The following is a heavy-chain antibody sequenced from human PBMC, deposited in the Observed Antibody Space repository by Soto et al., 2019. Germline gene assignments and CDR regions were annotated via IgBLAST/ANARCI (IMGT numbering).Heavy chain of an antibody. V-gene: IGHV4-39*01. CDR2: IYYSGST. D-gene: IGHD6-6*01. J-gene: IGHJ4*02. CDR1: GGSISSRSYY. CDR3: AWSGSSSYIFDY. Sequence: SETLSLTCTVPGGSISSRSYYWGWIRQPPGKGLEWIGSIYYSGSTYYNPSLKSRVTISVDTSKNQFSLKLSSVTAADTAVYYCAWSGSSSYIFDYWGQGTLVPVSS.